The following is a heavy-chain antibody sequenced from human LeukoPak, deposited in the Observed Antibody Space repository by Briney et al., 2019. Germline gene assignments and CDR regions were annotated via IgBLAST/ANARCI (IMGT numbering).Heavy chain of an antibody. Sequence: GASVKVSCKASGYTFSSYGISWARQAPGQGLEWMGWISGYNGNTNYAQKFQGRVTMTRNTSISTAYMELSSLRSEDTAVYYCARDLITMVRGVYYYYMDVWGKGTTVTISS. D-gene: IGHD3-10*01. V-gene: IGHV1-18*01. CDR2: ISGYNGNT. CDR1: GYTFSSYG. J-gene: IGHJ6*03. CDR3: ARDLITMVRGVYYYYMDV.